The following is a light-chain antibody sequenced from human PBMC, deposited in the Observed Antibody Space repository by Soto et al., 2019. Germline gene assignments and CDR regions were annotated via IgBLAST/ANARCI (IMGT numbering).Light chain of an antibody. CDR3: QSSDSSLSGPRV. J-gene: IGLJ2*01. V-gene: IGLV1-40*01. Sequence: QSVLTQPPSVSGAPGQRVTISCTGSSSNIGAGFDVLWYQQLPGTAPKLLIYGNSNRPSGVPDRFSGSKSGTLASLAITGLQAEDEADYYCQSSDSSLSGPRVFGGGTQLTVL. CDR2: GNS. CDR1: SSNIGAGFD.